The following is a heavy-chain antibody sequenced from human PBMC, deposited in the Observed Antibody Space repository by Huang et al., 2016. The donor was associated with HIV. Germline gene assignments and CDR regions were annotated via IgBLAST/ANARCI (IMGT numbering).Heavy chain of an antibody. J-gene: IGHJ4*02. D-gene: IGHD3-22*01. CDR1: GGTFSSYA. CDR3: ARVESRRYYDSSGYYY. V-gene: IGHV1-69*01. CDR2: IIPIFGTA. Sequence: QVQLVQSGAEVKKPGSSVKVSCKASGGTFSSYAISWVRQAPGQGLEWMGGIIPIFGTANYAQKFQGRVTITADESTSTAYMELSRLRSEDTAVYYCARVESRRYYDSSGYYYWGQGTLVTVSS.